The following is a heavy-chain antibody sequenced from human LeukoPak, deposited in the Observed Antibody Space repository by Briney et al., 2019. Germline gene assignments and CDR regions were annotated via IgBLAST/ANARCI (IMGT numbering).Heavy chain of an antibody. V-gene: IGHV3-21*01. CDR2: ISSSSSYI. CDR3: ARDPGPLGSSWFDAFDI. CDR1: GFTFSSYS. D-gene: IGHD6-13*01. J-gene: IGHJ3*02. Sequence: PGGSLRLSCAASGFTFSSYSMNWVRQAPGKGLEWVSSISSSSSYICYADSVKGRFTISRDNAKNSLYLQMNSLRAEDTAVYYCARDPGPLGSSWFDAFDIWGQGTMVTVSS.